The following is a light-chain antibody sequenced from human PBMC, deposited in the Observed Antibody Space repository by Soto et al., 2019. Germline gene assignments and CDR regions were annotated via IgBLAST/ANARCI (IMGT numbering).Light chain of an antibody. CDR2: QDN. J-gene: IGLJ1*01. V-gene: IGLV3-1*01. CDR1: NLGDKY. CDR3: QAWDSITAGV. Sequence: SYELTQPPSVSVSPGQTASITCTGDNLGDKYACWYQQKPGQSPVLVIYQDNKRPSGIPERFSGSSSGNTATLTISGTQAVDEADYYCQAWDSITAGVFGTGTKVTVL.